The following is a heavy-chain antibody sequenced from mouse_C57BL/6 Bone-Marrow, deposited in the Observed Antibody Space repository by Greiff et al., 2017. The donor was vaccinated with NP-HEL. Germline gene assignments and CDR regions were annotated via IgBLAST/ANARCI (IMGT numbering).Heavy chain of an antibody. Sequence: QVQLKQPGTELVKPGASVKLSCKASGYTFTSYWMHWVRQRPGQGLEWIGNINPSNGGTNYNEKFKSKATLTVDKSSSTAYMQLSSLTSEDSAVYYCARRILRSYYFDYWGQGTTLTVSS. CDR2: INPSNGGT. D-gene: IGHD1-1*01. CDR3: ARRILRSYYFDY. CDR1: GYTFTSYW. V-gene: IGHV1-53*01. J-gene: IGHJ2*01.